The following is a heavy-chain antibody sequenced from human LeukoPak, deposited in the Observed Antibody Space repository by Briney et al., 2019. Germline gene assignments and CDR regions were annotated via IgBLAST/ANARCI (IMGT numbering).Heavy chain of an antibody. Sequence: GGSLRLSCAASGFTFNTYAMSWVRQAPGKGLEWVSVIYSGDSTYYADSVKGRFTISRDNSKNTLYLQMNSLRAEDTAIYYCARGVPADAFDIWGPGTMVTVSS. V-gene: IGHV3-23*03. CDR1: GFTFNTYA. J-gene: IGHJ3*02. D-gene: IGHD4/OR15-4a*01. CDR3: ARGVPADAFDI. CDR2: IYSGDST.